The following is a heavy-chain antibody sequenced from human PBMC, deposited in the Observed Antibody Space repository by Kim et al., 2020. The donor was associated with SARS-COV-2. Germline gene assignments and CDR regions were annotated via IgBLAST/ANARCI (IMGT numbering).Heavy chain of an antibody. V-gene: IGHV1-2*02. J-gene: IGHJ5*02. CDR3: ARGKDYGDYGANWFDP. Sequence: KVQGRVTMTRDTSISTAYMELSRLRSDDTAVYYCARGKDYGDYGANWFDPWGQGTLVTVSS. D-gene: IGHD4-17*01.